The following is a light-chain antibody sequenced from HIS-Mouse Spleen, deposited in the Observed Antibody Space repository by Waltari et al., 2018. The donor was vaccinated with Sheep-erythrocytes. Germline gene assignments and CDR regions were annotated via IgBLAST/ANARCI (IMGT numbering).Light chain of an antibody. CDR2: DAS. J-gene: IGKJ4*01. CDR1: QIVSSY. V-gene: IGKV3-11*01. CDR3: QQRSNWLT. Sequence: EIVLTQSPATLSLSPGERATPSCRAMQIVSSYLAWYQQKPDQAPRLLIDDASNRATGIPARFSGSGSGTDFTLTISSLEPEDFAVYYCQQRSNWLTFGGGTKVEIK.